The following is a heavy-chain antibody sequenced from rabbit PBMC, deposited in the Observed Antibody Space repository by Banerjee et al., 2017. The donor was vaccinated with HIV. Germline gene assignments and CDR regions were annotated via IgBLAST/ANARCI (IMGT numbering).Heavy chain of an antibody. D-gene: IGHD8-1*01. J-gene: IGHJ3*01. CDR3: ARDGAGGSYFAL. Sequence: QLEESAGGLVQPGGSLRLSCKASGFTLSSYYMNWVRQAPGKGLEWIGYIDPLFGVTHYANWVNGRFSISRENAQNTVFLKMTSLTAADTATYFCARDGAGGSYFALWGQGTLVTVS. CDR1: GFTLSSYY. CDR2: IDPLFGVT. V-gene: IGHV1S7*01.